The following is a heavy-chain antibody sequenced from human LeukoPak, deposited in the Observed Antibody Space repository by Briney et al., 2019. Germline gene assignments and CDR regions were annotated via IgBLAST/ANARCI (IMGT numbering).Heavy chain of an antibody. J-gene: IGHJ4*02. Sequence: GASVKVSCTASGYTFTSYAMHWVRQAPGQRLEWMGWINAGNGNTKYSQKFQGRVTITRDTSASTAYMELSSLRSEDTAVYYCARDRGAYCSSTSCYLGYFDYWGQGTLVTVSS. V-gene: IGHV1-3*01. D-gene: IGHD2-2*01. CDR3: ARDRGAYCSSTSCYLGYFDY. CDR2: INAGNGNT. CDR1: GYTFTSYA.